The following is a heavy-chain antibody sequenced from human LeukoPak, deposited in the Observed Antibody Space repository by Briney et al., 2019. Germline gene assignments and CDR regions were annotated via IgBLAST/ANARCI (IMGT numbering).Heavy chain of an antibody. D-gene: IGHD6-19*01. CDR3: AREIAVAGTVWFDP. CDR1: GFTFSSYE. J-gene: IGHJ5*02. V-gene: IGHV3-48*03. Sequence: GGSLRLSCADSGFTFSSYEMNWVRQAPGKGLEWVSYISSSGSTIYYADSVKGRLTISRDNAKNSLYLQMNSLRAEDTAVYYCAREIAVAGTVWFDPWGQGTLVTVSS. CDR2: ISSSGSTI.